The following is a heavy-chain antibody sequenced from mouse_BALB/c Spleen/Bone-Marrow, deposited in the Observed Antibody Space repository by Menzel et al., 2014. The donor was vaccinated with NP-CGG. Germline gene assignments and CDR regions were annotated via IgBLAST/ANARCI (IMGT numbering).Heavy chain of an antibody. V-gene: IGHV1S81*02. CDR1: GYTFTSYW. CDR2: INPSNGRT. Sequence: QVQLQQPGAELVKPGASVKLSCKASGYTFTSYWMHWVKQRPGQGLEWIGEINPSNGRTNYNEKFKSKATLTVDKSSSTAYMQLSSLTSGDSAVYYCARGTFDYWGQGTTLTVSS. CDR3: ARGTFDY. J-gene: IGHJ2*01.